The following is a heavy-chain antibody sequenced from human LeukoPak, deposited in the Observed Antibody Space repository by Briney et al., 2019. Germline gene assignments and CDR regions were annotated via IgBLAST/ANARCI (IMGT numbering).Heavy chain of an antibody. Sequence: EASVKASCKASGYTFTSYDINWVRQATGQGLEWMGWMNPNSGNTGYAQKFQGRVTMTRNTSISTAYMELSSLRSEDTAVYYCARERSSGSYFGFDPWGQGTLVTVSS. CDR3: ARERSSGSYFGFDP. J-gene: IGHJ5*02. V-gene: IGHV1-8*01. CDR1: GYTFTSYD. CDR2: MNPNSGNT. D-gene: IGHD1-26*01.